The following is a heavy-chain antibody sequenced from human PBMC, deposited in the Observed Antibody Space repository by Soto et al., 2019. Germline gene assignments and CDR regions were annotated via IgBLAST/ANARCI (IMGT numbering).Heavy chain of an antibody. CDR1: GYTFTSYY. V-gene: IGHV1-46*01. J-gene: IGHJ6*02. CDR3: ARDKAAAASWGSYYYGMDV. CDR2: IDPIGGST. D-gene: IGHD6-25*01. Sequence: ASVKVSCKASGYTFTSYYMHWVRQAPGQGLEWMGIIDPIGGSTSYAQKFQGRVTMTRDTSTSTVYMELSSLRSEDTAVYHCARDKAAAASWGSYYYGMDVWGQGTTVTVSS.